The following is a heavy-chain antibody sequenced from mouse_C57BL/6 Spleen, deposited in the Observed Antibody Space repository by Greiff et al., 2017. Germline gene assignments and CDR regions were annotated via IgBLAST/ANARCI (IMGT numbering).Heavy chain of an antibody. V-gene: IGHV1-55*01. D-gene: IGHD1-1*02. J-gene: IGHJ2*01. CDR2: FYPGSGST. CDR1: GYTFTSYC. Sequence: QVQLQQPGAELVKPGASVKMSCKASGYTFTSYCITWVKQSPGQGLEWIGDFYPGSGSTNYNEKFKGKATLTVDTSSSTAYLQLSRLTSDDSAVYYCARSGTMVYYFDYWGQGTTLTVSS. CDR3: ARSGTMVYYFDY.